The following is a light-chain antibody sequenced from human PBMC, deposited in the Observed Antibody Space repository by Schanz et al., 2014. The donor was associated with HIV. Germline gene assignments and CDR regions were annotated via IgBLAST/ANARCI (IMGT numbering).Light chain of an antibody. J-gene: IGKJ2*01. CDR3: QQYSSHSPFT. Sequence: DIQLSQSPSFLSASVGDRVTVTCRASQDISTYLAWYQQKPGKAPNLLIYAASTLHTGVPLRFSGSGSGTEFTLTISSLQPNDLATYYCQQYSSHSPFTFGQGTKLEI. V-gene: IGKV1-9*01. CDR1: QDISTY. CDR2: AAS.